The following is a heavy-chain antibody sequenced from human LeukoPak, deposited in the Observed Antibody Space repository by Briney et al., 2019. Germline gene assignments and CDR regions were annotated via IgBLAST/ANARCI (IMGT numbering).Heavy chain of an antibody. J-gene: IGHJ3*02. D-gene: IGHD3-10*01. Sequence: SETLSVTCIVSGDSISTYFWTWFRQPAGKGLEWIGRIYVGASPNYNPSLKSRVTMSLDTSTNQFALRLDSVTAADTAVYYCARGIRWGVSAPDIWGQGEMVTVSS. CDR3: ARGIRWGVSAPDI. CDR1: GDSISTYF. V-gene: IGHV4-4*07. CDR2: IYVGASP.